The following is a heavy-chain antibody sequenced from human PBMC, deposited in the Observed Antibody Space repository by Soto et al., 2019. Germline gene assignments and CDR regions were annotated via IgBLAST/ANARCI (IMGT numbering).Heavy chain of an antibody. Sequence: QVQLQESGPGLVKPSETLSLTCTVSGGSVSSGDYYWSWIRQPPGKGLEWIGYIYHSGSTTYNPSLRSRVTISLATSKHQFSLRLSSVTAADTALYSCASDSGGAYNWFDPWGQGTLVTVSS. D-gene: IGHD2-15*01. J-gene: IGHJ5*02. CDR2: IYHSGST. CDR3: ASDSGGAYNWFDP. V-gene: IGHV4-61*08. CDR1: GGSVSSGDYY.